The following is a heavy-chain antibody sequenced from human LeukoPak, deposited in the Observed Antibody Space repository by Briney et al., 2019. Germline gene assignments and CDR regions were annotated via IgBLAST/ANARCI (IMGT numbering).Heavy chain of an antibody. V-gene: IGHV3-49*03. CDR3: TSTIEEYYYDSSGYYSYGDY. J-gene: IGHJ4*02. CDR2: IRSKAYGGTT. D-gene: IGHD3-22*01. CDR1: GFTFGDYA. Sequence: GRSLRLSCTASGFTFGDYAMSWFRQAPGKGLERVGFIRSKAYGGTTEYAASVKGRFTISRDDSKSIAYLQMNSLKTEDTAVYYCTSTIEEYYYDSSGYYSYGDYWGQGTLVTVSS.